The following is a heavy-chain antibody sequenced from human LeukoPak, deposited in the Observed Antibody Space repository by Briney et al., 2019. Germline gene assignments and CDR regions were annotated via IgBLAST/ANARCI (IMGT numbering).Heavy chain of an antibody. CDR1: DYTFSSDG. Sequence: ASVKVSCKIFDYTFSSDGFTWVRQAPGKGLEWMGWINAYNGNKNYAPKFQGRVTLTTDTSTNTAYMDLRSLRSDDTAIYYCANRGQQLYDYWGQGTLVTVSS. CDR3: ANRGQQLYDY. J-gene: IGHJ4*02. V-gene: IGHV1-18*01. D-gene: IGHD6-13*01. CDR2: INAYNGNK.